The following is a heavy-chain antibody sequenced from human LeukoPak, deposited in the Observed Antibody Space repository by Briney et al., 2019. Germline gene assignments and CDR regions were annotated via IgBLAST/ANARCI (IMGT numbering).Heavy chain of an antibody. Sequence: GGSLRLSCAASGFTFSSYAMHWVRQAPGKGLEWVAVISYDGSNKYYADSVKGRFTISRDNSKNTMYLQMNSLRAEDRAVYYCAREGYYYGSGSYYKGLGYFDYWGQGTLVTVSS. D-gene: IGHD3-10*01. CDR1: GFTFSSYA. V-gene: IGHV3-30*04. J-gene: IGHJ4*02. CDR3: AREGYYYGSGSYYKGLGYFDY. CDR2: ISYDGSNK.